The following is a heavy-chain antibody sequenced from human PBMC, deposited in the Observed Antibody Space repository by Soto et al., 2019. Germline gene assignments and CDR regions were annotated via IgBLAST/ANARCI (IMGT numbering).Heavy chain of an antibody. CDR3: TRGPRPSSAGTGAY. CDR1: GFAFDSYW. D-gene: IGHD6-13*01. Sequence: GGSLGLSCAASGFAFDSYWMHWVRQVPGERPVWVSRIDYDGTTTTYADSVKGRFTISRDNAKNTLYLQMNSLRAEDTAVYYCTRGPRPSSAGTGAYWGQGTVVTVSS. V-gene: IGHV3-74*01. J-gene: IGHJ4*02. CDR2: IDYDGTTT.